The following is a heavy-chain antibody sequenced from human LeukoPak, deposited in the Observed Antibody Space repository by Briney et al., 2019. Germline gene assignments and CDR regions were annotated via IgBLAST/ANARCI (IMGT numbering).Heavy chain of an antibody. Sequence: SETLSLTCTVSGGSISSYYWSWIRQPPGKGLEWIGYIYYSGSTNYNPSLKSRVTISVDTSKNQFSLKLSSVTAADTAGYYCAGGSDVSSYGSWGQGTLVTVSS. CDR2: IYYSGST. J-gene: IGHJ5*02. V-gene: IGHV4-59*01. D-gene: IGHD5-18*01. CDR1: GGSISSYY. CDR3: AGGSDVSSYGS.